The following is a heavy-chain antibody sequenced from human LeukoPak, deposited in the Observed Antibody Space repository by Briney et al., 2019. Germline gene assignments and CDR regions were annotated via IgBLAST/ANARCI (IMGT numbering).Heavy chain of an antibody. CDR3: ARVDLMGRTWGLDY. CDR2: ISTSGGTI. J-gene: IGHJ4*02. D-gene: IGHD3-16*01. V-gene: IGHV3-48*03. Sequence: GGSLRLSCAASGFTFSNYDMKWVRQAPGKGLEWVSYISTSGGTIYYADSVKGRFTISRDSAKNSLYLQMISLRAEDTAVYFCARVDLMGRTWGLDYWGQGTLLTVSS. CDR1: GFTFSNYD.